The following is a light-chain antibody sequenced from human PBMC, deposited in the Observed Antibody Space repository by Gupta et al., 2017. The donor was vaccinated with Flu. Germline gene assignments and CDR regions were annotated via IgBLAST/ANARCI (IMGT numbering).Light chain of an antibody. Sequence: QSALTQPRSVSGSPGQSVTISRTGTSSDVGGYNYVSWYQQQPGKAPKLMSYDVSTRPSGVPDRFSGSKSGNTASLTISGLQAEDEADYYCCSYAGSYTYVFGTGTKVTVL. V-gene: IGLV2-11*01. CDR3: CSYAGSYTYV. CDR1: SSDVGGYNY. CDR2: DVS. J-gene: IGLJ1*01.